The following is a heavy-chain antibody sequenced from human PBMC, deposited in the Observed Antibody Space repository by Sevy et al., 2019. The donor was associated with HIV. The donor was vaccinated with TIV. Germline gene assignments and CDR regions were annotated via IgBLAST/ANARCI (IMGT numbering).Heavy chain of an antibody. D-gene: IGHD3-22*01. V-gene: IGHV4-38-2*01. Sequence: SETLSLTCAVSGYSISSGYYWGWIRQPPGKGLEWIGSIYHSGSTYYNPSLKSRVTISVDTSKNQFSLKLSSVTAADTAGYYCARAYHYYDSSGYYYVDYYYYYGMDVWGQGTTVTVSS. CDR3: ARAYHYYDSSGYYYVDYYYYYGMDV. J-gene: IGHJ6*02. CDR1: GYSISSGYY. CDR2: IYHSGST.